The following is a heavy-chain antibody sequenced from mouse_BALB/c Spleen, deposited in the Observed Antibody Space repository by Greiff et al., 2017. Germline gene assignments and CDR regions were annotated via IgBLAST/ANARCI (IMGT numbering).Heavy chain of an antibody. D-gene: IGHD1-1*01. CDR2: IDPANGNT. J-gene: IGHJ2*01. CDR3: ASSSYFDY. CDR1: GFNIKDTY. V-gene: IGHV14-3*02. Sequence: EVQLQQSGAELVKPGASVKLSCTASGFNIKDTYMHWVKQRPEQGLEWIGRIDPANGNTKYDPKFQGKATITADTSSNTAYLQLSSLTSEDTAVYYCASSSYFDYWGQGTTLTVSS.